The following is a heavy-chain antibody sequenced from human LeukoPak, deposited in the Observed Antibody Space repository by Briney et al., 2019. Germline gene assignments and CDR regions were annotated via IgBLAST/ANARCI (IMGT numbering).Heavy chain of an antibody. J-gene: IGHJ2*01. CDR3: ARYQQRDGDWYFDL. Sequence: SETLSLTCTVSGVSISTYYWSWLRQPAGEGLQWIGRVYTSETTYYNPSLTSRVSISIDEFKNQVSLKLTSVTAADTAVYYCARYQQRDGDWYFDLWGRGTLVTVSP. CDR1: GVSISTYY. D-gene: IGHD1/OR15-1a*01. V-gene: IGHV4-4*07. CDR2: VYTSETT.